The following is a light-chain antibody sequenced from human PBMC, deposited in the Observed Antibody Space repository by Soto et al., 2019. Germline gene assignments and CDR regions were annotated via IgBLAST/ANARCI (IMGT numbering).Light chain of an antibody. J-gene: IGLJ1*01. Sequence: QSALTQPAFVSGSPGQSITLLCTGTSSDVGGYNSVSWYQQHPGKAPKLMIHDVSNRPSGVSNRFSGSKSGNTASLTISGLQAEDEADYYCSSYTSSSSYVFGTGTKLTVL. CDR2: DVS. V-gene: IGLV2-14*01. CDR1: SSDVGGYNS. CDR3: SSYTSSSSYV.